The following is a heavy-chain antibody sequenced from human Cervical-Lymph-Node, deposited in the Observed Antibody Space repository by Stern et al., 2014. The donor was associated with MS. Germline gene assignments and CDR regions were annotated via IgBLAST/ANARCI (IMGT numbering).Heavy chain of an antibody. CDR3: ATDSDYMTGYQGYFDY. CDR2: IIPILGRV. Sequence: QVQLMQSGAEVKKPGSSVKVSCKASGGTFSIYTFSWVRQAPGQGLEWMGRIIPILGRVNYAQKFQGRITITADKPTNTAYMEMNTLRSEDTAVYYCATDSDYMTGYQGYFDYGGQGTRVTVSS. CDR1: GGTFSIYT. V-gene: IGHV1-69*04. D-gene: IGHD3-9*01. J-gene: IGHJ4*02.